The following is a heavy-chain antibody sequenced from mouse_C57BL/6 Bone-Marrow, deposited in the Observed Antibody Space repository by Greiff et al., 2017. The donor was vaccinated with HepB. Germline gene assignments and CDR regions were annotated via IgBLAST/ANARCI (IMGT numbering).Heavy chain of an antibody. CDR2: RRHKANDYKT. CDR1: GFTFCDFY. CDR3: VRDAWEYPFAD. V-gene: IGHV7-1*01. Sequence: EVKLMASGGGLVQSGRSLRLSCATSGFTFCDFYMAWVRQAPGKGLEWISARRHKANDYKTEYSAAVKGRFIFSRDTSQSILYLRMDALRAEDTAIYYCVRDAWEYPFADWGRGTLDTVTA. J-gene: IGHJ3*01. D-gene: IGHD5-1*01.